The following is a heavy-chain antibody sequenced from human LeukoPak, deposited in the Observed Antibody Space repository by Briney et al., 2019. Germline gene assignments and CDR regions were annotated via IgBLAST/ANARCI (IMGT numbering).Heavy chain of an antibody. CDR2: IYHSGST. Sequence: PSETLSLTCTVSGYSISSGYYWGWIRQPPGKGLEWIGSIYHSGSTYYNPSLKSRVTISVDTSKNQFTLKLSSVTAADTAVYYCARDRHSGYDSVSWGQGTLVTVSS. V-gene: IGHV4-38-2*02. J-gene: IGHJ5*02. CDR3: ARDRHSGYDSVS. D-gene: IGHD5-12*01. CDR1: GYSISSGYY.